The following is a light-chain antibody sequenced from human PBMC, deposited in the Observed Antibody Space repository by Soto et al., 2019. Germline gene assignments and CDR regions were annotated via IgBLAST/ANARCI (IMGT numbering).Light chain of an antibody. CDR3: QQSYRTAWK. CDR1: QAISSY. CDR2: AAS. J-gene: IGKJ1*01. Sequence: DIQLTQSPSFLSASVGDRVTITCRTSQAISSYFAWYQQKPGGAPKLLIYAASSLHRVVPLRFSGRGYAEDFSLTSRSVQSEDFATYSCQQSYRTAWKVGQETKVDI. V-gene: IGKV1-39*01.